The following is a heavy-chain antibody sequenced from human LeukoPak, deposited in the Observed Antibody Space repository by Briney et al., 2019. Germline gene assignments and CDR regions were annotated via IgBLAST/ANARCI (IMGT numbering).Heavy chain of an antibody. CDR3: ARRPFDDYDILTGYYTGYYYYYYMDV. V-gene: IGHV4-34*01. D-gene: IGHD3-9*01. CDR2: INHSGST. CDR1: GGSFSGYY. Sequence: SETLSLTCAVYGGSFSGYYWSWIRQPPGRGLEWIGEINHSGSTNYNPSLKSRVTISVDTSKNQFSLKLSSVTAADTAVYYCARRPFDDYDILTGYYTGYYYYYYMDVWGKGTTVTISS. J-gene: IGHJ6*03.